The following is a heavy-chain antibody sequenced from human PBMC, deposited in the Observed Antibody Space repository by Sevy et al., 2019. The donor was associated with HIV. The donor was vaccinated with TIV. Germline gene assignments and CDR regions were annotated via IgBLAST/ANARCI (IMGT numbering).Heavy chain of an antibody. CDR3: ARGGTTSDAFDI. CDR2: IYSGGST. V-gene: IGHV3-53*01. J-gene: IGHJ3*02. Sequence: GGSLRLSCAASGFTVSSNYMSWVRQAPGKGLEWVSVIYSGGSTYYGDSVKGRFTISRDNFKNTLYRQMDSSGAEDTAGYYCARGGTTSDAFDIWGQGTMVTVSS. CDR1: GFTVSSNY. D-gene: IGHD4-17*01.